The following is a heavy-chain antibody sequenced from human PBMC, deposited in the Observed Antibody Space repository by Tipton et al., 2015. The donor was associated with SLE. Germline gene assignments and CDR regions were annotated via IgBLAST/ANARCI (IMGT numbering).Heavy chain of an antibody. CDR2: LSTDGSVT. CDR3: ARAPTISVAGTTDPFGMDV. J-gene: IGHJ6*02. CDR1: GFTFITSW. V-gene: IGHV3-74*01. D-gene: IGHD6-19*01. Sequence: SLRLSCAAAGFTFITSWMHWVRQAPGKGLVWVSRLSTDGSVTTYADSVKGRLTISRDNAKNTLYLQMRSLRVEDTGIYYCARAPTISVAGTTDPFGMDVWGPGTRVTVSS.